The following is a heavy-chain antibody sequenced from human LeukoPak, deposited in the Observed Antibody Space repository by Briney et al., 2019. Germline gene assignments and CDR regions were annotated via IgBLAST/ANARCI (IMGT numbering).Heavy chain of an antibody. CDR3: ARHLGGGIYFDY. CDR1: GASITGHY. J-gene: IGHJ4*02. CDR2: IYYSGTT. D-gene: IGHD3-16*01. V-gene: IGHV4-59*08. Sequence: SETLSLTCTGSGASITGHYWSWIRQPPGKGLEWIGFIYYSGTTNYNPSLMSRVTISVDTSKNQFSLTLSSVTAADTAVYYCARHLGGGIYFDYWGQGTLVTVSS.